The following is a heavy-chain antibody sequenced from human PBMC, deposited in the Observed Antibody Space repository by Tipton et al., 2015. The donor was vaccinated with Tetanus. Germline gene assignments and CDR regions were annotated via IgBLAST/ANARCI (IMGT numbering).Heavy chain of an antibody. D-gene: IGHD2-8*01. Sequence: LVKPTQTLSLTCTVSGGSIGSGGNYWSWIRQHPGKGLEWIGNIYYSGSTYYNPSLKSRVTISVDTSTNQFSLKLSSVTAADTAVYYCARANGPGSYLDYWGQGTLVTVSS. CDR1: GGSIGSGGNY. CDR3: ARANGPGSYLDY. CDR2: IYYSGST. V-gene: IGHV4-31*03. J-gene: IGHJ4*02.